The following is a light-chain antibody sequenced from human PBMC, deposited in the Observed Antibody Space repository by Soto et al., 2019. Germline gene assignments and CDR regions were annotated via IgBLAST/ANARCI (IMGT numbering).Light chain of an antibody. CDR3: QQYDNLPIT. CDR2: GAS. CDR1: QSVSSSY. V-gene: IGKV3-20*01. Sequence: EIVFTQSPGTLSLSPGERATLSCRASQSVSSSYLAWYQQKPGQAPRLLIYGASSRATGIPDRFSGSGSGTDFTFTISSLQPEDIATYYCQQYDNLPITFGQGTRLEIK. J-gene: IGKJ5*01.